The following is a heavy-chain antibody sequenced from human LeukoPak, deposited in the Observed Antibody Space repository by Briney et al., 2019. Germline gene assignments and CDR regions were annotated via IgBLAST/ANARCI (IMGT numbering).Heavy chain of an antibody. D-gene: IGHD1-26*01. Sequence: PSETLSLTCTVSGGSISSFYWSWIRQPPGKGLEWIGYIYYSGNTNYNPSLKNRVTISVDTSKNQFSLKLSSVTAADTAVYYCARGYSGSYGRFDYWGQETLATVSS. CDR1: GGSISSFY. V-gene: IGHV4-59*12. J-gene: IGHJ4*02. CDR3: ARGYSGSYGRFDY. CDR2: IYYSGNT.